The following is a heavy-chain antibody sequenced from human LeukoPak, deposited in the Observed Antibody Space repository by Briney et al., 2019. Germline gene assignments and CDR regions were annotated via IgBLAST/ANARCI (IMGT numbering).Heavy chain of an antibody. Sequence: SVKVSCKASGGTFTSYAISWVRQAPGQGLEWMGGIIPIFGTANYAQKFQGRVTITTDESTSTAYMELSSLRSEDTAVYYCARNYYGSGRQISPLDYWGQGTLVTVSS. J-gene: IGHJ4*02. CDR2: IIPIFGTA. D-gene: IGHD3-10*01. CDR1: GGTFTSYA. CDR3: ARNYYGSGRQISPLDY. V-gene: IGHV1-69*05.